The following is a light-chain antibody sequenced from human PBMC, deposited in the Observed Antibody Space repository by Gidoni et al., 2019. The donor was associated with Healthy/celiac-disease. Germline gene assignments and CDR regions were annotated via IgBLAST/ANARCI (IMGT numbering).Light chain of an antibody. CDR1: SSNTGNNY. V-gene: IGLV1-51*01. Sequence: QPVLTQPPSVAAAPGQNVTIPCSGSSSNTGNNYVSWYQQLPGIAPKLLIYDNNKRPSGIPDRFSGSKSGTSATLGITGLQTGDEADYYCGTWDSSLSAYVFGTGTKVTVL. CDR3: GTWDSSLSAYV. CDR2: DNN. J-gene: IGLJ1*01.